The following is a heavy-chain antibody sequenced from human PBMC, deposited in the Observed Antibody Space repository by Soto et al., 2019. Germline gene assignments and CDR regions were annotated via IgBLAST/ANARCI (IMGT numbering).Heavy chain of an antibody. CDR2: IYATGTT. D-gene: IGHD1-1*01. CDR3: VRDGTKTLRDWFDP. V-gene: IGHV4-4*07. CDR1: GAPISGFY. J-gene: IGHJ5*02. Sequence: SETLSLTCTVSGAPISGFYWSWIRKSAGKGLEWIGRIYATGTTDYNPSLKSRVMMSVDTSKKQFSLKLRSVTAADTAVYYCVRDGTKTLRDWFDPWGQGISVTVSS.